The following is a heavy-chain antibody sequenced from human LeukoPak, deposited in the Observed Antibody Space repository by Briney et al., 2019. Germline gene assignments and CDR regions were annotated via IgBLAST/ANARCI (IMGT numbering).Heavy chain of an antibody. CDR1: GGSISSSSYY. V-gene: IGHV4-39*07. Sequence: SETLSLTCSVSGGSISSSSYYWAWIRQPPGKGLEWIGSISYSGRTSYNPSLKSRITISVDTSKNQFSLKLNSVTAADTAVYYCARDGAGPGRAFDYWGQGTLVTVSS. CDR2: ISYSGRT. CDR3: ARDGAGPGRAFDY. J-gene: IGHJ4*02. D-gene: IGHD1-26*01.